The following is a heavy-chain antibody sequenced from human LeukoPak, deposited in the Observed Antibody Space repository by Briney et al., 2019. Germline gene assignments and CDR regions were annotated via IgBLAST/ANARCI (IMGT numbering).Heavy chain of an antibody. Sequence: GGSLRLSCAASGFTFSSYAMHWVRQAPGKGLEWVAVISYDGSNKYYADSVKGRFTISRDNSKNTLYLQMNSLRAEDTAVYYCARVDTAIDAFDIWGQGTMVTVSS. CDR3: ARVDTAIDAFDI. D-gene: IGHD5-18*01. CDR2: ISYDGSNK. CDR1: GFTFSSYA. J-gene: IGHJ3*02. V-gene: IGHV3-30-3*01.